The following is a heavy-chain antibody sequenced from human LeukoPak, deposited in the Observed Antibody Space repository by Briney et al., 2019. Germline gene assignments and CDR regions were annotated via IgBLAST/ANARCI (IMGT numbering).Heavy chain of an antibody. Sequence: GGSLRLSCAASGFTFSSYAIHWVRQAPGKGLEWVAFIRYDESIKYYADSVKGRFAISRDNAKNSLYLQMNSLRAEDTAVYYCAELGITMIGGVWGKGTTVTISS. V-gene: IGHV3-30*02. CDR1: GFTFSSYA. CDR3: AELGITMIGGV. J-gene: IGHJ6*04. CDR2: IRYDESIK. D-gene: IGHD3-10*02.